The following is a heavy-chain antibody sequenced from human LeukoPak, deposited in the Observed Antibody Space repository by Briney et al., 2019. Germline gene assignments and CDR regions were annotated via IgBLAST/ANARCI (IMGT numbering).Heavy chain of an antibody. V-gene: IGHV3-15*01. CDR1: GFTLSNAW. Sequence: PGGSLRLSCAASGFTLSNAWMSWVRQAPGKGLEWVGRIKSKTDGGTTDYAAPVKGRFTISRDDSKNTLYLQMNSLKTEDTAVYYCTTGLVPAAIGYSSSWYTIQGFFYWGQGTLVTVSS. CDR3: TTGLVPAAIGYSSSWYTIQGFFY. CDR2: IKSKTDGGTT. J-gene: IGHJ4*02. D-gene: IGHD6-13*01.